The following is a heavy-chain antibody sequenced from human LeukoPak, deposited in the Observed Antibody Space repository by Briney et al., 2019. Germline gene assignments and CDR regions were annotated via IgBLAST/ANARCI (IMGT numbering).Heavy chain of an antibody. D-gene: IGHD2-15*01. CDR2: IYYSGST. CDR1: GGSISSYY. Sequence: PSETLSLTCTVSGGSISSYYWSWIRLPPGKGLEWIGYIYYSGSTNYNPSLRSRVTISVDTSKNQFSLKLSSVTAADTAVYYCARAVVAATLHYFDYWGQGTLVTVSS. V-gene: IGHV4-59*01. CDR3: ARAVVAATLHYFDY. J-gene: IGHJ4*02.